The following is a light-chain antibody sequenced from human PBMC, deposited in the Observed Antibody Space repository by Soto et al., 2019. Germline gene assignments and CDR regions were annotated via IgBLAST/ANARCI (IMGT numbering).Light chain of an antibody. J-gene: IGKJ1*01. CDR2: GAS. CDR3: QQYGSSGT. Sequence: EIVLTQSPATLSFYPLEIATLSCGASQSVSSYLAWYQQKPGQAPRLLIYGASNRATGIPDRFSGSGSGTDFTLTISRLETEDFAVYYCQQYGSSGTFGQGTKVDIK. V-gene: IGKV3-20*01. CDR1: QSVSSY.